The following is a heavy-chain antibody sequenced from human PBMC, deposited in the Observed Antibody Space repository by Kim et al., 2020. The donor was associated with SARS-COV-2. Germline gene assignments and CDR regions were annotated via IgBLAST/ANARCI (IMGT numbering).Heavy chain of an antibody. CDR3: GRGRSTWLQGGVFAH. CDR2: TNPGGTT. V-gene: IGHV4-34*01. J-gene: IGHJ4*02. D-gene: IGHD1-26*01. Sequence: GKGLRRIGETNPGGTTRCNPSRKALATISLETSKNQFSLKLNPLTAADTAVYYCGRGRSTWLQGGVFAHWGQGTLVTVSS.